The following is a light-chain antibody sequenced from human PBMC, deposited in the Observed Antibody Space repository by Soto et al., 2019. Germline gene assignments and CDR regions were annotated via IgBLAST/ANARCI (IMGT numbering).Light chain of an antibody. J-gene: IGLJ1*01. CDR3: CSYAGNFIFV. V-gene: IGLV2-11*01. CDR1: SSDVGGYNY. Sequence: QSALTQPRLVSGSPGQSVTISCTGTSSDVGGYNYVSWYQQHPGKAPKLMIFDVSERPSGVPDRFSGSKSGNTASLIISGLQAEDEADYYCCSYAGNFIFVFGTGTKVTVL. CDR2: DVS.